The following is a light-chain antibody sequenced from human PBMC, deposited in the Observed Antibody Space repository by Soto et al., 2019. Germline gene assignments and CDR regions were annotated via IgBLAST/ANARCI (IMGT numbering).Light chain of an antibody. Sequence: QSVLTQPPSASGTPGQRVTISCSGSSSNIGSNYVYWYQQLPGTAPKLLIYRNNQRPSGVPDRFSGSKSGTSASLAISGLRSEDEADYYCAAWDDSVSDVVFGGGTELTVL. CDR2: RNN. V-gene: IGLV1-47*01. CDR3: AAWDDSVSDVV. CDR1: SSNIGSNY. J-gene: IGLJ2*01.